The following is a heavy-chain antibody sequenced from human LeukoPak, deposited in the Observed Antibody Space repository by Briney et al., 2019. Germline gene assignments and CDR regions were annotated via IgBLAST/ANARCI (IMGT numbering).Heavy chain of an antibody. CDR3: ARDFYDSSGYYGY. J-gene: IGHJ4*02. Sequence: GGSLRLSCAASGFTFGSYAMSWVRQAPGKGLEWVSYISSSSSTIYYADSVKGRFTISRDNAKNSLYLQMNSLRDEDTAVYYCARDFYDSSGYYGYWGQGTLVTVSS. D-gene: IGHD3-22*01. CDR2: ISSSSSTI. V-gene: IGHV3-48*02. CDR1: GFTFGSYA.